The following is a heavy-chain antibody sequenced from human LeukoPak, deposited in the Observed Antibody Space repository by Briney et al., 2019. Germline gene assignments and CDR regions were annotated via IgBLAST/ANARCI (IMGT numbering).Heavy chain of an antibody. Sequence: SETLSLTCAVSGGSISSSNWWSWVRQPPGTGLEWIGEIYHSGTTNYNPSLKSRVTMSVDKSKNQFSLKLSSVTAADTAVYYCASRTGYCSSTSCYSFDSWGQGTLVTVSS. CDR3: ASRTGYCSSTSCYSFDS. CDR2: IYHSGTT. D-gene: IGHD2-2*02. J-gene: IGHJ4*02. CDR1: GGSISSSNW. V-gene: IGHV4-4*02.